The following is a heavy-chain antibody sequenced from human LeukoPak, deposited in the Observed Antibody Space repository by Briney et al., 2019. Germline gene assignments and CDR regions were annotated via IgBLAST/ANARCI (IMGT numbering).Heavy chain of an antibody. J-gene: IGHJ4*02. Sequence: PVCSLRLSCAASGITFSDYYMSWIRQAPGKGLEGVSYISGSGSSTYYADSVKGRFTISRDNAKNSLHLQMNSLRAEDTAVYYCAKDSGYDWAYFDYWGQGTLVTVSS. CDR3: AKDSGYDWAYFDY. V-gene: IGHV3-11*01. CDR2: ISGSGSST. CDR1: GITFSDYY. D-gene: IGHD5-12*01.